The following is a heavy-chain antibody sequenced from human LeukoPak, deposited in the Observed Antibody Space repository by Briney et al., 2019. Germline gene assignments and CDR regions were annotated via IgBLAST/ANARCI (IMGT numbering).Heavy chain of an antibody. V-gene: IGHV4-30-2*01. CDR2: IYHSGST. CDR1: GGSISSGGYS. D-gene: IGHD2-15*01. J-gene: IGHJ4*02. CDR3: AGDRGGGVDY. Sequence: SETLSLTCAVSGGSISSGGYSWSWIRQPPGKGLEWIGYIYHSGSTYYNPSLKSRVTISVDRSKNQFSLKLSSVTAADTAVYYCAGDRGGGVDYWGQGTLVTVSS.